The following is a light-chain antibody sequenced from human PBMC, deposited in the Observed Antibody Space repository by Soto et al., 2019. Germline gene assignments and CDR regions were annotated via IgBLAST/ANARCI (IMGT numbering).Light chain of an antibody. V-gene: IGLV2-23*02. J-gene: IGLJ3*02. CDR3: CSYVGSSILM. CDR1: SSDVGLYNL. CDR2: DVN. Sequence: QSALTQPASVSGSPGQSITISCTGTSSDVGLYNLVSWYQHLPGKAPKLIIYDVNERPSGISDRFSGSKSGNTASLTISGLQDEDEADYYCCSYVGSSILMFGGGTKLTVL.